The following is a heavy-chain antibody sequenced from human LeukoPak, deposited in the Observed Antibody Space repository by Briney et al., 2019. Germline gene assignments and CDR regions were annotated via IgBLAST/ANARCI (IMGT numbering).Heavy chain of an antibody. D-gene: IGHD2-2*01. CDR3: ARLGYCTITSCYANFDF. CDR1: GYSFTNFW. V-gene: IGHV5-51*01. CDR2: ISPGDSGI. J-gene: IGHJ4*02. Sequence: GESLKISCKGSGYSFTNFWIGWVRQMPGKGLEWMGVISPGDSGIRYSPSFQGQVTISVDKSISTAYLQWSSLKASDSAMYYCARLGYCTITSCYANFDFWGQGTLVTVSS.